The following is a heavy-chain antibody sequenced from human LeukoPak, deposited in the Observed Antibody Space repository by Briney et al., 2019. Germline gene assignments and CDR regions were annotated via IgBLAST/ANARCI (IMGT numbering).Heavy chain of an antibody. CDR3: ARDDILGYCSGGSCSTFDY. D-gene: IGHD2-15*01. V-gene: IGHV4-38-2*02. Sequence: SETLSLTCAVSGYSISSGYYWGWIRQPPGKGLEWIGSIYHSGSTYYNPSLKSRVTISVDTSKNQFSLKLSSVTAADTAVYYCARDDILGYCSGGSCSTFDYWGQGTLLTVSS. CDR2: IYHSGST. J-gene: IGHJ4*02. CDR1: GYSISSGYY.